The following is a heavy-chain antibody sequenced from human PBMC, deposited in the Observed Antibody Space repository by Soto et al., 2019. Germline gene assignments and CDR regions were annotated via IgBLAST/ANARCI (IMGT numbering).Heavy chain of an antibody. CDR1: GGSSSSYY. J-gene: IGHJ6*02. CDR3: AREKGAPLYRG. D-gene: IGHD1-26*01. Sequence: SETLSLTCTVSGGSSSSYYWSWIRQPPGKGLEWIGYIYYSGSTNYNPSLKSRVTISVDTSKNQFSLKLSSVTAADTAVYYCAREKGAPLYRGWGQGKTVTVAS. V-gene: IGHV4-59*01. CDR2: IYYSGST.